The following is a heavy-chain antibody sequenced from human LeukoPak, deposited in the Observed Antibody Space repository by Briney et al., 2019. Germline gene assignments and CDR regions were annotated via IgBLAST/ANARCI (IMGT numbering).Heavy chain of an antibody. J-gene: IGHJ4*02. V-gene: IGHV4-34*01. Sequence: SETLSLTCAVYGGSFSGYYWSWIRQPPGKGLEWIGEINRSGSTNYNPSLKSRVTISVDTSKNQFSLKLSSVTAADTAVYYCARGRWLDYWGQGTLVTVSS. CDR1: GGSFSGYY. CDR3: ARGRWLDY. CDR2: INRSGST. D-gene: IGHD4-23*01.